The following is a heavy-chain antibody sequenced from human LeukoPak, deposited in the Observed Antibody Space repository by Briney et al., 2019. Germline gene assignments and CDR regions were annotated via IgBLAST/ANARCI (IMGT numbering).Heavy chain of an antibody. CDR3: ARGHPTGWELGVCDC. D-gene: IGHD3-10*01. CDR1: GYSFSSYA. V-gene: IGHV3-33*01. J-gene: IGHJ4*02. CDR2: IGYDGNNE. Sequence: PGGSLRLSCAASGYSFSSYAMHWVRQAPGKGLEWVALIGYDGNNEKYADSVKGRFTISKDNSKNTLSLHMNSLRVEDTATYYCARGHPTGWELGVCDCWGQGTLVTVSS.